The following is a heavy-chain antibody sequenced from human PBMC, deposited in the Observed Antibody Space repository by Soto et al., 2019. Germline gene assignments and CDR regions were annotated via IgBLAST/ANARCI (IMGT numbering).Heavy chain of an antibody. V-gene: IGHV4-34*01. CDR2: ISQSGNT. CDR3: ARAPKVSGSSQTRPAF. CDR1: GGSFSGYY. Sequence: SETLSLTCTIYGGSFSGYYWSWIRQPPGKGLEWIGEISQSGNTNYSPSLKSRVSISIDTSKKQFSLNLASVSAADTAVYYCARAPKVSGSSQTRPAFWGQGTLVTVTS. D-gene: IGHD6-6*01. J-gene: IGHJ4*02.